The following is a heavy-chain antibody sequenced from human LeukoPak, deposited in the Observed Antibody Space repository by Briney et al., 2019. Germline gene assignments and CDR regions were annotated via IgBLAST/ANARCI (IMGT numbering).Heavy chain of an antibody. D-gene: IGHD1-14*01. J-gene: IGHJ4*02. CDR2: ISSSGSTI. CDR3: ASLGITGTTGYFDY. Sequence: GGSLRLSCAASGFTFSSYEMNWVRQAPGKGLKWVSYISSSGSTIYYADSVKGRFTISRDNAKNSLYLQMNSLRAEDTAVYYCASLGITGTTGYFDYWGQGTLVTVSS. CDR1: GFTFSSYE. V-gene: IGHV3-48*03.